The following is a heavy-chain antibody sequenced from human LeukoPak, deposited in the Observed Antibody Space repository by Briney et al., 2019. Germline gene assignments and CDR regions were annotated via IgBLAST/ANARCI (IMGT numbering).Heavy chain of an antibody. CDR1: GYTFTGYY. V-gene: IGHV1-2*02. CDR3: ARDTETSGSYYYYGMDV. Sequence: ASVKVSCKASGYTFTGYYMHWVRQAPGQGLEWMGWINPNSGGTNYAQKFQGRVTMTRDTSISTAYMELSRLRSDDTAVYYCARDTETSGSYYYYGMDVWGQGTTVTVSS. D-gene: IGHD3-10*01. CDR2: INPNSGGT. J-gene: IGHJ6*02.